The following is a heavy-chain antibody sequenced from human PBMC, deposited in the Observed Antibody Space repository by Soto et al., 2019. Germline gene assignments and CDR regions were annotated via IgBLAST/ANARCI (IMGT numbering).Heavy chain of an antibody. CDR2: IYYRGNT. Sequence: QVQLQESGPGLVKPSETLSLTCTVSGGSISPNYWSWIRQSPGKGLEWPGYIYYRGNTNYNPSLVTRPTISLDPSKNRFPLQLSSVSAADTAISYCANYKRPVGDTWGQGALVTVSS. D-gene: IGHD4-17*01. V-gene: IGHV4-59*08. J-gene: IGHJ1*01. CDR3: ANYKRPVGDT. CDR1: GGSISPNY.